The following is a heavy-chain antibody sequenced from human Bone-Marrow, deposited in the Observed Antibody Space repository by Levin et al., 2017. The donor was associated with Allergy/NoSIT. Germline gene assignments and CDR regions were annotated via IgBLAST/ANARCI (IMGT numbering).Heavy chain of an antibody. CDR2: INPKNGGR. J-gene: IGHJ4*02. CDR3: ARGFRALGGYYFDY. D-gene: IGHD3-22*01. CDR1: GYTFTDYY. Sequence: VASVKVSCKASGYTFTDYYIYWLRQAPGQGPEWMGWINPKNGGRNLAQTFQGRFTMTRDTSLSATYMELSSLTSDDTAIYYCARGFRALGGYYFDYWGQGTLVTVSS. V-gene: IGHV1-2*02.